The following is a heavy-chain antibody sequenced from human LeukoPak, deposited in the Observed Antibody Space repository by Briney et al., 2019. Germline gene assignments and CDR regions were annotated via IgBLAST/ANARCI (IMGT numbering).Heavy chain of an antibody. D-gene: IGHD5-12*01. CDR2: IWYDGSNK. J-gene: IGHJ3*02. Sequence: GGSLRLSCAASGSTFSSYGMHWVRQAPGKGLEWVAVIWYDGSNKYYADSVKGRFTISRDNSKNTLYLQMNSLRAEDTAVYYCAKQLVATSGEAFDIWGQGTMVTVSS. CDR3: AKQLVATSGEAFDI. CDR1: GSTFSSYG. V-gene: IGHV3-33*06.